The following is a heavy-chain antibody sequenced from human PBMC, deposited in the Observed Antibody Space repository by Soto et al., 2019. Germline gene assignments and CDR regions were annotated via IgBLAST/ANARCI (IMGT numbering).Heavy chain of an antibody. J-gene: IGHJ6*02. CDR2: MNPNSANT. CDR3: AREGARGMDV. Sequence: QVQLVQSGAEVKKPGASVKVSCKASGYTFTSYDINWVRQATGQGLEWMGWMNPNSANTGYAQKCXXRVTMPGHTSISTAYMELSSPRSEDTAVYHCAREGARGMDVWGQGTTVTVSS. CDR1: GYTFTSYD. D-gene: IGHD3-16*01. V-gene: IGHV1-8*01.